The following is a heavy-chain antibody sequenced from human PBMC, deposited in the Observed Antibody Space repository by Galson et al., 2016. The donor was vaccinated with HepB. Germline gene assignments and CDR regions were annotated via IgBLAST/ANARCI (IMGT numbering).Heavy chain of an antibody. V-gene: IGHV3-74*01. J-gene: IGHJ4*02. Sequence: SLRLSCAASGFIFSSHSMNWVRQAPGKGLVWVSRIDGDGRSTDYADSVKGRFTISRDNAKNTLYLEINSLRADDTALYYCARGGNRGLDYWGQGTLVTVSS. CDR1: GFIFSSHS. CDR2: IDGDGRST. CDR3: ARGGNRGLDY. D-gene: IGHD1-14*01.